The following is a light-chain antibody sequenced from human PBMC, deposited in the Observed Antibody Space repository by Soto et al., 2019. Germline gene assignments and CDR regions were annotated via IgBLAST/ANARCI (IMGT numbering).Light chain of an antibody. Sequence: IQLTQSPSFLSASVGDRVTITCRASQRVSSYLNWYQQKPGKTPKLLISGVSTLESGVSSRFSGSGSTTDFTLTISSLQPEAFATYYCLQIHTFPRTFGQGTKVEIK. V-gene: IGKV1-9*01. CDR2: GVS. CDR1: QRVSSY. J-gene: IGKJ2*01. CDR3: LQIHTFPRT.